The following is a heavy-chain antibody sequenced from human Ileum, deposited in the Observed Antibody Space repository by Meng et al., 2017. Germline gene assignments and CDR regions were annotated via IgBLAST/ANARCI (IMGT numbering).Heavy chain of an antibody. CDR3: AREKGSSGRAGWFDP. D-gene: IGHD6-19*01. V-gene: IGHV3-30*01. J-gene: IGHJ5*02. Sequence: VQLVESGGGVVQPGRSLGLSCAASGFSLSSSPMHWVRQFPGKGLEWVAVISPDGSQTRYVDSVKGRFTISRDNSKNTLFLQMNNLTTEDTAEYYCAREKGSSGRAGWFDPWGQGTLVTVSS. CDR1: GFSLSSSP. CDR2: ISPDGSQT.